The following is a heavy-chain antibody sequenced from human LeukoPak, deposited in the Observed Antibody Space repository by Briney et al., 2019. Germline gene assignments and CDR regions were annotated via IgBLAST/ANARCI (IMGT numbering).Heavy chain of an antibody. D-gene: IGHD3-22*01. Sequence: GESLKNSCKGSGYSFTSYWIGWVRQMPGKGLEWMGIIYPGDSDTRYSPSFQGQVTISADKSISTAYLQWSSLKASDTAMYYCARHPHDSSGYYDYWGQGTLVTVSS. CDR1: GYSFTSYW. V-gene: IGHV5-51*01. J-gene: IGHJ4*02. CDR2: IYPGDSDT. CDR3: ARHPHDSSGYYDY.